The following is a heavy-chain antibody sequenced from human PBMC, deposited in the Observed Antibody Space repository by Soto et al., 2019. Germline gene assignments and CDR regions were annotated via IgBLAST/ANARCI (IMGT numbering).Heavy chain of an antibody. CDR1: GYTLTELS. Sequence: ASVKVSCKVSGYTLTELSMHWVRQAPGKGLEWMGGFDPEDGETIYAQKFQGRVTMTEDTSTSTAYMELRSLRSDDMAVYYCARDPFPYYDFWSGYSRYYYYMDVWGKGTTVTVSS. CDR3: ARDPFPYYDFWSGYSRYYYYMDV. D-gene: IGHD3-3*01. V-gene: IGHV1-24*01. J-gene: IGHJ6*03. CDR2: FDPEDGET.